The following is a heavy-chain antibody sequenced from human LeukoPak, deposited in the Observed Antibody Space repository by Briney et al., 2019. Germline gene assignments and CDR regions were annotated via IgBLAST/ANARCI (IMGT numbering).Heavy chain of an antibody. J-gene: IGHJ4*02. Sequence: GGSLRLSCAASGFTFSSYGMHWVRQAPGKGLKWVAVISYDGSNKYYADSVKGRFTISRDNSKNTLYLQMNSLRAEDTAVYYCAKDRAAAGMGYFDYWRQGTLVTVSS. CDR3: AKDRAAAGMGYFDY. V-gene: IGHV3-30*18. CDR1: GFTFSSYG. CDR2: ISYDGSNK. D-gene: IGHD6-13*01.